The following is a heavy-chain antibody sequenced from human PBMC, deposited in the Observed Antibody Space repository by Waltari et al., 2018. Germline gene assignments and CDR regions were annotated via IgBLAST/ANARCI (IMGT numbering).Heavy chain of an antibody. D-gene: IGHD1-26*01. CDR3: ARDTQSRGSYYRYYYGMDV. J-gene: IGHJ6*02. V-gene: IGHV3-7*04. CDR1: GFTFSSYW. Sequence: GLVQPGGSLRLSCAASGFTFSSYWMSWVRQAPGKGLEWVANIKQDGSEKYYVDSVKGRFTISRDNAKNSLYLQMNSLRAEDTAVYYCARDTQSRGSYYRYYYGMDVWGQGTTVTVSS. CDR2: IKQDGSEK.